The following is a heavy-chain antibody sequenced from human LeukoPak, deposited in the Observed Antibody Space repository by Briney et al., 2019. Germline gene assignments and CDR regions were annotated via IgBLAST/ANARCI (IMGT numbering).Heavy chain of an antibody. CDR1: GYTFTSYY. CDR3: ARERHYGSGSYYPTDY. Sequence: ASVKVSCKASGYTFTSYYMHWVRQAPGQGLEWMGIINPSGGSTSYAQKFQGRVTTTRDTSTSTVYMELSSLRSEDTAVYYCARERHYGSGSYYPTDYWGQGTLVTVSS. CDR2: INPSGGST. D-gene: IGHD3-10*01. J-gene: IGHJ4*02. V-gene: IGHV1-46*01.